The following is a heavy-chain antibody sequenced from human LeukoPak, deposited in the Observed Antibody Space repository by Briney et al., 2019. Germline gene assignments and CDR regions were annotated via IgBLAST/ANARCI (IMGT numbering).Heavy chain of an antibody. CDR2: IRSSSGYI. Sequence: GGSLRLSCAASGFXFSIYSINWGRAAPGEGLEYVLSIRSSSGYIYYADSVKGRLTISRDKGKKSLYMQKYSVRAEDTAVYYCARRGGNDYGDYLMAAFDYWGQGTLVTVSS. V-gene: IGHV3-21*01. D-gene: IGHD4-17*01. J-gene: IGHJ4*02. CDR3: ARRGGNDYGDYLMAAFDY. CDR1: GFXFSIYS.